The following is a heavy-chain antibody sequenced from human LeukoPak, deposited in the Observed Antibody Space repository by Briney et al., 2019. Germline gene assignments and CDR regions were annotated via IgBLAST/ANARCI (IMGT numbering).Heavy chain of an antibody. J-gene: IGHJ6*03. V-gene: IGHV1-2*02. Sequence: ASVKVSCKASGYTFIACYMHWVRQTPGQGLEWMGWINPNTGGTNYAQKFQGRVTMTRDTSISTVYMELTTLTSDDTAVYYCARGGLRVMVYRLYYMDVWGKGTTVTVSS. CDR1: GYTFIACY. CDR3: ARGGLRVMVYRLYYMDV. D-gene: IGHD2-8*01. CDR2: INPNTGGT.